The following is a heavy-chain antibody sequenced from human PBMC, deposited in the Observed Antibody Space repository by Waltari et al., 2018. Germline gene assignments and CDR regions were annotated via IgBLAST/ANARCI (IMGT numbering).Heavy chain of an antibody. D-gene: IGHD6-19*01. CDR2: INTNSVSVT. J-gene: IGHJ4*02. CDR1: GYNFTGYY. CDR3: AGDASYTSGWFDY. V-gene: IGHV1-2*04. Sequence: QVQLVQSGAEVKTPGASVKVSCKASGYNFTGYYIHWVRQAPGHGLEGMGWINTNSVSVTNYAQKFQGWATITRDTSISTAYMGLGRLSSDDTAGYYCAGDASYTSGWFDYWGQGTLVTVSS.